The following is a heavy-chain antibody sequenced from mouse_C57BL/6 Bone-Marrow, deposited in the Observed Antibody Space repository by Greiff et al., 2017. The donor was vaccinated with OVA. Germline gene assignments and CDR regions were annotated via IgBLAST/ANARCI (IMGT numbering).Heavy chain of an antibody. D-gene: IGHD4-1*01. CDR3: ARSEFGSWYFDV. V-gene: IGHV1-55*01. J-gene: IGHJ1*03. CDR1: GYTFTSYW. CDR2: IYPGSGST. Sequence: VQLQQSGAELVKPGASVKMSCKASGYTFTSYWITWVKQRPGQGLEWIGDIYPGSGSTNYNEKFKSKATLTVDTSSSTAYMQLSSLTSEDSAVYYCARSEFGSWYFDVWSTGTTVTVSS.